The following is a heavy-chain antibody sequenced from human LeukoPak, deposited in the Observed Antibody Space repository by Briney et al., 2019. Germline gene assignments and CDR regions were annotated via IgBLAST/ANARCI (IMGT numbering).Heavy chain of an antibody. CDR3: ARGVSYYYDNSGHPGWYFDL. D-gene: IGHD3-22*01. V-gene: IGHV3-13*01. Sequence: RGSLRLSCAVSGFTFNYYDMHWGRQAPRKRLECVSPIRTTGHTHYPDSVKGRFAMSREDAKNSVHLQMNTLRAGDTAVYYCARGVSYYYDNSGHPGWYFDLWGRGTLVTVSS. J-gene: IGHJ2*01. CDR2: IRTTGHT. CDR1: GFTFNYYD.